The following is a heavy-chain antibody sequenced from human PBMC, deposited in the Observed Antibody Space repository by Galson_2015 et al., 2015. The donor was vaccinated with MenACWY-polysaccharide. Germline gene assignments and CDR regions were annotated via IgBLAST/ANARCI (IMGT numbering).Heavy chain of an antibody. V-gene: IGHV5-51*01. J-gene: IGHJ4*02. CDR1: GYSFLSYW. D-gene: IGHD3-22*01. Sequence: QSGAEVKKPGESLTISCKGSGYSFLSYWIGWVRQTPGKGLEWMGIIYPGDSDTRYSPSFQGQVTISADKSISTAYLQWRSLKASDTAMYCCARQDSSGYYSIDYWGRGTLVTVSS. CDR2: IYPGDSDT. CDR3: ARQDSSGYYSIDY.